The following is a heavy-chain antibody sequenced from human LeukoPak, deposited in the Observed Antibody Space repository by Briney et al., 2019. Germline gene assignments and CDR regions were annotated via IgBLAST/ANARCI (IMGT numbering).Heavy chain of an antibody. V-gene: IGHV4-34*12. Sequence: SETLSLTCAVYGGSFSGYYWSWVRQPPGKGLEWIGHIFYSGTTLYNPTLKTRLTISEDTSNNQFSLRLTSLTAADTAVYYRARGRGYGYGIDYWGQGTLVTVSS. D-gene: IGHD5-18*01. J-gene: IGHJ4*02. CDR1: GGSFSGYY. CDR2: IFYSGTT. CDR3: ARGRGYGYGIDY.